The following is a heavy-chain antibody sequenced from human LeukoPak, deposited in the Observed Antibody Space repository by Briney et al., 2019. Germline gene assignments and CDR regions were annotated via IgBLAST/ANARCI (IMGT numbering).Heavy chain of an antibody. Sequence: GGSLRLSCAASGFTFSSYSMNWVRQAPGKGLEWVSYISSSSSTIYYADSVKGRFTISRDNAKNSLYLQMNSLRAEDTAVYYCARSGSYYARANWFDPWGQGTLVTVSS. D-gene: IGHD1-26*01. CDR1: GFTFSSYS. V-gene: IGHV3-48*04. J-gene: IGHJ5*02. CDR3: ARSGSYYARANWFDP. CDR2: ISSSSSTI.